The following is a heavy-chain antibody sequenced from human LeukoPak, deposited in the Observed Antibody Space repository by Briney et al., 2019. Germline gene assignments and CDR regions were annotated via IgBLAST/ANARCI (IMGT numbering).Heavy chain of an antibody. CDR2: ISYDGSNK. CDR3: AKDPNYGDYAPEYFQH. Sequence: GGSLRLSCAASGFTFSSYGMHWVRQAPGKGLEWVAVISYDGSNKYYADSVKGRFTISRDNSKNTLYLQMNSLRAEDTAVYYCAKDPNYGDYAPEYFQHWGQGTLVTVSS. CDR1: GFTFSSYG. J-gene: IGHJ1*01. V-gene: IGHV3-30*18. D-gene: IGHD4-17*01.